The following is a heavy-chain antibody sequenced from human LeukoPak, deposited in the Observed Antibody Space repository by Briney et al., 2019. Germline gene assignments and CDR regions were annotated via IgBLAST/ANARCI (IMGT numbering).Heavy chain of an antibody. CDR2: INHSGST. CDR1: GGSFSGYY. CDR3: VKYCSSTSCSRFAFDI. D-gene: IGHD2-2*01. Sequence: SETLSLTCAVYGGSFSGYYWSWIRQPPGKGLEWIGEINHSGSTNYNPSLKSRVTISVDTSKNQFSLKLSSVTAADTAVYYCVKYCSSTSCSRFAFDIWGQGTMVTVSS. J-gene: IGHJ3*02. V-gene: IGHV4-34*01.